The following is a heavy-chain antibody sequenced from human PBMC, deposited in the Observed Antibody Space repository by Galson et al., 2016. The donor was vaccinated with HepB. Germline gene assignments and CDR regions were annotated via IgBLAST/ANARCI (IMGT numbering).Heavy chain of an antibody. CDR1: GFTFSSYS. J-gene: IGHJ5*02. D-gene: IGHD4-17*01. V-gene: IGHV3-48*01. Sequence: SLRLSCAASGFTFSSYSMNWVRQAPGKGLEWVSYISSSSGAKYYADSVKGRFTISRDNAKNSLFLQMNSLRAEDTAVYYCARDDPDYGDYGLAWGQGILVTVSS. CDR3: ARDDPDYGDYGLA. CDR2: ISSSSGAK.